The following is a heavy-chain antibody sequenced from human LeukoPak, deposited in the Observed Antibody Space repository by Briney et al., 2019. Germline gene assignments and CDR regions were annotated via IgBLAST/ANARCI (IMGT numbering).Heavy chain of an antibody. CDR3: AKDRVWTYYYGSGPTDY. D-gene: IGHD3-10*01. CDR1: GFTFSSYG. Sequence: PGRSLRLSCAASGFTFSSYGMHWVRQAPGKGLEWVAVIWYDGSNKYYADSVKGRFTISRDNSKTTLYLQMNSLRAEDTAVYYCAKDRVWTYYYGSGPTDYWGQGTLVTVSS. J-gene: IGHJ4*02. CDR2: IWYDGSNK. V-gene: IGHV3-33*06.